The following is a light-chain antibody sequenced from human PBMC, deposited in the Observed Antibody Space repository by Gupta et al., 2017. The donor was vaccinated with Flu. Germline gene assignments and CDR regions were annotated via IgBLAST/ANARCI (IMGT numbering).Light chain of an antibody. J-gene: IGLJ3*02. CDR3: QTWGTGIRV. Sequence: QLVLTQSPSASASLGASVKLTCTLSSGHNSYAIAWHQQPPEKGPRYLMKVNSDGSHSKGDGIPDRFSGSSSGAERYLTISSLQSEDEADYFCQTWGTGIRVFGGGTKLTVL. CDR2: VNSDGSH. V-gene: IGLV4-69*01. CDR1: SGHNSYA.